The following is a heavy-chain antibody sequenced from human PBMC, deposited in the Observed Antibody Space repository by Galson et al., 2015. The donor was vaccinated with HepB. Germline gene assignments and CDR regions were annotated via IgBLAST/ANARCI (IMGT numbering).Heavy chain of an antibody. V-gene: IGHV3-9*01. J-gene: IGHJ6*03. CDR1: GFTFDDYA. D-gene: IGHD2-2*01. CDR2: ISWNSGSI. Sequence: SLRLSCAASGFTFDDYAMHWVRQAPGKGLEWVSGISWNSGSIGYADSVKGRFTISRDNAKNSLYLQMNSLRAEDTALYYCAKGYCSSTSCYYNYYYYMDVWGKGTTVTVSS. CDR3: AKGYCSSTSCYYNYYYYMDV.